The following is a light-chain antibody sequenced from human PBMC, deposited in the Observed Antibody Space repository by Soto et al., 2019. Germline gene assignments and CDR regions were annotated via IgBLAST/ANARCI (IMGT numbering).Light chain of an antibody. CDR2: GTS. V-gene: IGKV3-15*01. Sequence: ERVTTQSPATLSVSPGERATLSCRASQSVAGNLAWYQQKPGQAPRLLIYGTSTRATGIPARFSGSASGTEFTLTISSLQSEDFAVYYCQEYNGWSSFGQGTKVEIK. CDR3: QEYNGWSS. J-gene: IGKJ1*01. CDR1: QSVAGN.